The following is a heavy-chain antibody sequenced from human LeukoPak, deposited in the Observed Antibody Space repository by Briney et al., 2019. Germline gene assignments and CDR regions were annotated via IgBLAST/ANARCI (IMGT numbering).Heavy chain of an antibody. J-gene: IGHJ5*02. CDR2: IYPGDSDT. V-gene: IGHV5-51*01. Sequence: GESLKISCKCSGYSFTNYWIGWARQMPGKGPEWMGIIYPGDSDTRYSPSFQGQVTISADKSISTAYLQWSSLKASDTAMYYCARHLRLWQNWFDPWGQGTLVTVSS. CDR3: ARHLRLWQNWFDP. D-gene: IGHD5-18*01. CDR1: GYSFTNYW.